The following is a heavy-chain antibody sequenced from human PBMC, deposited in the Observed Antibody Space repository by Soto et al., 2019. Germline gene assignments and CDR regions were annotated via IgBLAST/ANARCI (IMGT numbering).Heavy chain of an antibody. CDR3: ASFLVGATARNDFDP. CDR1: GGSIKSNDYF. D-gene: IGHD2-8*02. J-gene: IGHJ5*02. V-gene: IGHV4-39*01. Sequence: LQLQESGPGVVKPSETLSLACSVSGGSIKSNDYFWGWVRQPPGKVLEWIASIYSNGGTYDSPSLKSRATVSIDTFKNQSYLTVRSATAADTAVYYCASFLVGATARNDFDPWGLGTLVTISS. CDR2: IYSNGGT.